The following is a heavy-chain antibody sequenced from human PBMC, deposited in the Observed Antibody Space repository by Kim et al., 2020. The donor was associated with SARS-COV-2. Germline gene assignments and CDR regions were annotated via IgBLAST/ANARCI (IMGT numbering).Heavy chain of an antibody. D-gene: IGHD3-10*01. CDR2: VGHGGSI. J-gene: IGHJ6*04. V-gene: IGHV4-34*01. CDR1: EGPFSGYY. CDR3: ARGGDGVWFGESWSHYTYNGMDG. Sequence: SETLSLTCSVSEGPFSGYYLTWIRQLPGKGLEWIGEVGHGGSISYSPSLKSRVTRTLDTSKDQFSLRLSSVPAADTAVYYCARGGDGVWFGESWSHYTYNGMDGGGEGTTVTASA.